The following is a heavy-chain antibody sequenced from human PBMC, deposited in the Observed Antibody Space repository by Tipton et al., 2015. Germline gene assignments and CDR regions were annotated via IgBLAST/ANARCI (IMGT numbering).Heavy chain of an antibody. CDR3: ARDLEHGMDV. CDR1: GDSINRYY. J-gene: IGHJ6*02. Sequence: TLSLTCSVSGDSINRYYWSWIRQPPGKGLEWIGYISYSGSTHYNPSLKSRVAISVDTSKNQFSLTLKSVTAADTAVYYCARDLEHGMDVWGQGTTVTVSS. V-gene: IGHV4-59*01. D-gene: IGHD5-24*01. CDR2: ISYSGST.